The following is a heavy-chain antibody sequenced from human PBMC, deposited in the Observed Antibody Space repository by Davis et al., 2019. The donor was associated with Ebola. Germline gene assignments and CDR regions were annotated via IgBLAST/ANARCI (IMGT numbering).Heavy chain of an antibody. CDR1: GFTFTSHG. V-gene: IGHV3-23*01. J-gene: IGHJ4*02. CDR3: AKDWGDGYNSYSFDS. Sequence: GESLKISCAASGFTFTSHGMDWVRQAPGKGLEWVSAISGIDGRTDYADSVKGRFTISRDDSKNMVYLQMNSLRVEDTAIYYCAKDWGDGYNSYSFDSWGQGTLVIVSS. CDR2: ISGIDGRT. D-gene: IGHD5-24*01.